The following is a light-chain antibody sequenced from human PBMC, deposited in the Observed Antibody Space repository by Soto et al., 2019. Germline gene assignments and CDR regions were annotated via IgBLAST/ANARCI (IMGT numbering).Light chain of an antibody. CDR2: NNN. J-gene: IGLJ1*01. Sequence: QSVLPQPPSASGTPGQRVTISCSGSSSNIGTNTVNWYLQLPGTAPKLLIYNNNQRPSGVPERFSGSKSGTSASLAISGLQSEDEANYYCAACADSLNGFFLFGSGTKVTVL. CDR1: SSNIGTNT. CDR3: AACADSLNGFFL. V-gene: IGLV1-44*01.